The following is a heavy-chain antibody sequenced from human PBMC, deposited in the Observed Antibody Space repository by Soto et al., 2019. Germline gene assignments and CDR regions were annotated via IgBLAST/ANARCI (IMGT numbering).Heavy chain of an antibody. Sequence: SVKVSCKASGGTFSSYAISWVRQAAGQGLEWMGGIIPIFGTANYAQKFQGRVTITADESTSTAYMELSSLRSEDTAVYYCAHRTHYYGSGSYSDAFDIWGQGTMVTVSS. CDR3: AHRTHYYGSGSYSDAFDI. J-gene: IGHJ3*02. D-gene: IGHD3-10*01. CDR1: GGTFSSYA. CDR2: IIPIFGTA. V-gene: IGHV1-69*13.